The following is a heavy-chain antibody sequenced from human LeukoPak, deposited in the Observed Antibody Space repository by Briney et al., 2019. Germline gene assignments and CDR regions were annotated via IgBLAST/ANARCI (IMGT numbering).Heavy chain of an antibody. D-gene: IGHD6-19*01. CDR2: IYTSGST. V-gene: IGHV4-4*07. CDR3: ARDFRSSGHNDAFDI. CDR1: GGSISSYY. Sequence: SETLSLTCTVSGGSISSYYWSWLRQPAGKGLEWIGRIYTSGSTNYNPSLKSRVTMSVDTSKKQFSLKLSSVTAADTAVYYCARDFRSSGHNDAFDIWGQGTMVTVSS. J-gene: IGHJ3*02.